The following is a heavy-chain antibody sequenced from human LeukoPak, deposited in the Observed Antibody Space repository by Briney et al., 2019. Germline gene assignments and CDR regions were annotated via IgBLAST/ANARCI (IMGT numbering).Heavy chain of an antibody. CDR2: IYHSGSS. V-gene: IGHV4-38-2*02. CDR3: ARGVVVVAATSLTYMDV. J-gene: IGHJ6*03. CDR1: GYSISSGYY. D-gene: IGHD2-15*01. Sequence: SETLSLTCPVSGYSISSGYYWGWIRQPPGKGLEWIGSIYHSGSSYYNPSLKSRVTMSVGTSKNQFSLKLSSVTAADTAVYYCARGVVVVAATSLTYMDVWGKGTTVTVSS.